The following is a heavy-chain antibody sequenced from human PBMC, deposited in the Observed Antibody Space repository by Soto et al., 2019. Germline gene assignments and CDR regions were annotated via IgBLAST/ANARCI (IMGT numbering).Heavy chain of an antibody. V-gene: IGHV1-69*02. CDR3: ARASGDYYESRGRYGMDV. CDR2: IIPILGIA. CDR1: GGTFSSYS. D-gene: IGHD3-22*01. Sequence: QVQLVQSGAEVKKPGSSVKVSCRASGGTFSSYSINWVRQAPGQGREWMGRIIPILGIANYARKFQGRVTIMADKSTSTAYMELSSLRSEDTAVYYCARASGDYYESRGRYGMDVWGQVTTVTVSS. J-gene: IGHJ6*02.